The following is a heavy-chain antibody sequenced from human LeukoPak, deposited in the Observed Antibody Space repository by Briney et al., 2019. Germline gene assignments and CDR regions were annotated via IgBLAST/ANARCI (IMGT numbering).Heavy chain of an antibody. CDR2: IYYSGST. Sequence: SETLPLTCTVSGDSISNYYWSWIRQPPGKGLEWIGYIYYSGSTNYNPSLKSRVAISVDTSKNQFSLKLSSLTAADTAVYYCAREACGGYCRFDYWGQGTLVTVSS. CDR3: AREACGGYCRFDY. D-gene: IGHD2-21*02. CDR1: GDSISNYY. J-gene: IGHJ4*02. V-gene: IGHV4-59*01.